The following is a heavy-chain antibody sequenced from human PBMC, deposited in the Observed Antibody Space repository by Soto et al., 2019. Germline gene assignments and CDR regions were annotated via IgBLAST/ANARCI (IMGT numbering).Heavy chain of an antibody. CDR1: GGSINNYKNY. CDR3: AREIVDSFDSSGYPDS. D-gene: IGHD3-22*01. CDR2: VYYSGTT. Sequence: QVQLQESGPGLVKASQTLCLTCTVSGGSINNYKNYWSWIRQPPGKGLEWIGYVYYSGTTHYNPSLKSRLTMSIDTSKNQFSLNLTSVIAADAAVYYCAREIVDSFDSSGYPDSWGQGTLVTVSP. V-gene: IGHV4-30-4*01. J-gene: IGHJ4*02.